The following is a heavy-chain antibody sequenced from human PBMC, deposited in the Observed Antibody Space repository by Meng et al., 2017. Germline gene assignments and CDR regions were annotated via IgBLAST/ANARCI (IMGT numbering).Heavy chain of an antibody. CDR1: GYTFTGYY. V-gene: IGHV1-2*02. Sequence: ASVKVSCKASGYTFTGYYMHWVRQAPGQGLEWMGWINPNSGSTYYADSVKGRFTISRDNSKNTLYLQMNSLRAEDTAVYYCARGGSSGYYPSPRYWGQGTLVTVSS. CDR2: INPNSGST. J-gene: IGHJ4*02. CDR3: ARGGSSGYYPSPRY. D-gene: IGHD3-22*01.